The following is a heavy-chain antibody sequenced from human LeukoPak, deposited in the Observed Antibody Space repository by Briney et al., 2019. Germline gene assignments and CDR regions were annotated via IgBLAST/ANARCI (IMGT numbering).Heavy chain of an antibody. CDR2: IYHSGST. CDR3: ARVPRSYYYYYMDV. V-gene: IGHV4-30-2*01. CDR1: GGSISSGGYY. Sequence: PSETLSLTCTVSGGSISSGGYYWSWIRQPPGKGLEWIGYIYHSGSTYYNPSLKSRVTISVDRSKNRFSLKLSSVTAADTAVYYCARVPRSYYYYYMDVWGKGTTVTVSS. J-gene: IGHJ6*03.